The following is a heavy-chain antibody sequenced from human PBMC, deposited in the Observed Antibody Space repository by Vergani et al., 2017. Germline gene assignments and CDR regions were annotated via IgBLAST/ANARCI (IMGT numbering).Heavy chain of an antibody. CDR3: ATVGPTMIVVVGAFDI. CDR1: GYTLTELS. CDR2: FDPEDGET. J-gene: IGHJ3*02. Sequence: QVQLVQSGAEVKKPGASVKVSCKVSGYTLTELSMHWVRQAPGKGLEWMGGFDPEDGETIYAQKFQGRVTLTEDTSTDTAYMELSSLRSEDTAVYYCATVGPTMIVVVGAFDIWGQGTMVTVSS. D-gene: IGHD3-22*01. V-gene: IGHV1-24*01.